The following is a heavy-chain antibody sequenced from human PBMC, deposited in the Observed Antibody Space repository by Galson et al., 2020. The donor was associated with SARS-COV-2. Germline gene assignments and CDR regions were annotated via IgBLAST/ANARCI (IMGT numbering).Heavy chain of an antibody. D-gene: IGHD3-10*01. CDR2: ITAYNGNT. Sequence: ASVMVSRKASRYTFTNYVFTLVRKAPGQGLVWMGWITAYNGNTKYAEKVQGRDTITTDTSTSTAYMELRSLRSDDTAVYYCGAYYNYYYGMDVWGPGTTVTVSS. V-gene: IGHV1-18*01. CDR3: GAYYNYYYGMDV. J-gene: IGHJ6*02. CDR1: RYTFTNYV.